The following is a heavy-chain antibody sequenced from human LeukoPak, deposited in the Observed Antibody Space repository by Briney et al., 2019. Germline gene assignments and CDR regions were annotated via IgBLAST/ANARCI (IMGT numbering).Heavy chain of an antibody. CDR3: ARVFSARGFVLDY. V-gene: IGHV3-48*03. CDR1: GFTFSSYE. D-gene: IGHD3-10*01. CDR2: ISNGGGTI. Sequence: GGSLRLSCAGSGFTFSSYERNWVRQAPGKGLEWVSYISNGGGTIYYADSVKGRFTISRDNAKNSLYLQMNSLRAEDTAVYYCARVFSARGFVLDYWGQGTLVTVSS. J-gene: IGHJ4*02.